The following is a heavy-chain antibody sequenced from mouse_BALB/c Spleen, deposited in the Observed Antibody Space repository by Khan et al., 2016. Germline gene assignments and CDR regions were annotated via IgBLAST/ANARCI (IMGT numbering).Heavy chain of an antibody. J-gene: IGHJ3*01. V-gene: IGHV1S136*01. D-gene: IGHD2-4*01. CDR2: INPYNDDT. Sequence: VQLKESGPELVKPGASVKMSCKASEYTFTSYVMHWVKQKPGQGLECIGYINPYNDDTKYNEKFKGKATLTSDKSSNTAYMELSSLTSEDPAVYYCARNDYWFAYWGQGTLVTVSA. CDR3: ARNDYWFAY. CDR1: EYTFTSYV.